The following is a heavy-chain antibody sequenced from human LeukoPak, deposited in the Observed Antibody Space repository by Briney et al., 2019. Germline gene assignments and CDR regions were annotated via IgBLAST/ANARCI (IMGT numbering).Heavy chain of an antibody. D-gene: IGHD3-9*01. CDR1: GGSISSSSYY. CDR3: ARLDGYFDWLLTIDY. V-gene: IGHV4-39*01. Sequence: SETLSLTCTVSGGSISSSSYYWGWIRQPPGKGLEWIGSIYYSGSTYHNPSLKSRVTISVDTSKNQFSLKLSSVTAADTAVYYCARLDGYFDWLLTIDYWGQGTLVTVSS. J-gene: IGHJ4*02. CDR2: IYYSGST.